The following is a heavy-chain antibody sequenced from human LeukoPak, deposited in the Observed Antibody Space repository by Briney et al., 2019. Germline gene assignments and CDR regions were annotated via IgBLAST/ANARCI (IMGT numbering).Heavy chain of an antibody. J-gene: IGHJ4*02. V-gene: IGHV1-69*04. CDR1: GGTFSSYA. D-gene: IGHD5-12*01. CDR3: AIHTVEMATIGY. CDR2: IIPILGIA. Sequence: SVKVSCKASGGTFSSYAISWVRQAPGQGLEWMGRIIPILGIANYAQKFQGRVTITADKSTSTAYMELSSLRSEDTAVYYCAIHTVEMATIGYWGQGTLVTVSS.